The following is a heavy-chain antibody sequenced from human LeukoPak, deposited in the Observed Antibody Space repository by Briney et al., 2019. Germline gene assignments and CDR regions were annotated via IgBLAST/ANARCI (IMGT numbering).Heavy chain of an antibody. CDR2: IYYSGST. V-gene: IGHV4-39*01. CDR3: ARNASDSGTSYFDY. D-gene: IGHD1-26*01. CDR1: GGFISSGTYY. Sequence: SETLSLTCTVSGGFISSGTYYWGWIRQPPGKGLEWIGSIYYSGSTSYNPSLKRRVTISVDTAKNQFSLKLDSVTAADTAVYYCARNASDSGTSYFDYWGQGTLVTVSS. J-gene: IGHJ4*02.